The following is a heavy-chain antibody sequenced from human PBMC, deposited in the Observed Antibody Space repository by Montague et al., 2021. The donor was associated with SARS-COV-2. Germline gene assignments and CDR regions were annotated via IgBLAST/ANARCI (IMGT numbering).Heavy chain of an antibody. J-gene: IGHJ4*01. CDR3: ARGGRQWLVIDPRYYFDY. Sequence: SETLSLTCAVYGGSFSGYHWSWIRQPPGKGLEWIEEINHSGSTNYNPSLKSRVTISVDTSKNQFSLKLSSVTAADTAVYYCARGGRQWLVIDPRYYFDYWGQGTLVTVSS. V-gene: IGHV4-34*01. D-gene: IGHD6-19*01. CDR2: INHSGST. CDR1: GGSFSGYH.